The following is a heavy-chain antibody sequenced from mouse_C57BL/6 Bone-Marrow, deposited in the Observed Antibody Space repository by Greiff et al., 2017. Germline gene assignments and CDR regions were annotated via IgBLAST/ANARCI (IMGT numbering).Heavy chain of an antibody. CDR3: ARDRYSYYYGSSLYFDY. Sequence: VKLVESGGGLVKPGGSLKLSCAASGFTFSSYAMSWVRQTPEKRLEWVATISDGGSYTYYPDNVKGRFTISRDNAKNNLYLQMSHLKSEDTAMYYCARDRYSYYYGSSLYFDYWGQGTTLTVSS. CDR1: GFTFSSYA. CDR2: ISDGGSYT. J-gene: IGHJ2*01. D-gene: IGHD1-1*01. V-gene: IGHV5-4*01.